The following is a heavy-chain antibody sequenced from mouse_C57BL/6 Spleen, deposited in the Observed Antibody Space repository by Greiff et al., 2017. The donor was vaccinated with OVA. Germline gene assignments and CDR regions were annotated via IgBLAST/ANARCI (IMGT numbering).Heavy chain of an antibody. Sequence: DVKLQESGPGLVKPSQSLSLTCSVTGYSITSGYYWNWIRQFPGNKLEWMGYISYDGSNNYNPSLKNRISITRDTSKNQFFLKLNSVTTEDTATYYCARDRVYSYFDYWGQGTTLTVSS. J-gene: IGHJ2*01. V-gene: IGHV3-6*01. D-gene: IGHD2-1*01. CDR2: ISYDGSN. CDR1: GYSITSGYY. CDR3: ARDRVYSYFDY.